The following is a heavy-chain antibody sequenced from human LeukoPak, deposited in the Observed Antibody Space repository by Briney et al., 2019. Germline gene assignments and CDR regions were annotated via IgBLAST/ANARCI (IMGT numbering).Heavy chain of an antibody. Sequence: SETLSLTCAVYGGSFSGYYWSWIRQPPGKGLEWIGEINHSGSTNYNPSLKSRVTISVDTSKNQFSLKLSSVTAADTAVYYCARGLNYYDSSGYYYGYWGQGTLVTVSS. CDR1: GGSFSGYY. CDR2: INHSGST. D-gene: IGHD3-22*01. CDR3: ARGLNYYDSSGYYYGY. J-gene: IGHJ4*02. V-gene: IGHV4-34*01.